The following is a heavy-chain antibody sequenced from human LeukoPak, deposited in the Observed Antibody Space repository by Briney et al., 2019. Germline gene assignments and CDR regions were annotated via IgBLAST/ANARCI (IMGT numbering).Heavy chain of an antibody. V-gene: IGHV4-30-4*08. J-gene: IGHJ4*02. Sequence: SETLSLTCTVSGGSITGGAYYWTWIRQLPGKGLEWIGFIHYSGSTYYNPSLKSRVTISVDTSKNQFSLKLSSVTAADTAVYYCARDPNPHCSSTSCHHFDYWGQGTLVTVSS. CDR1: GGSITGGAYY. CDR2: IHYSGST. D-gene: IGHD2-2*01. CDR3: ARDPNPHCSSTSCHHFDY.